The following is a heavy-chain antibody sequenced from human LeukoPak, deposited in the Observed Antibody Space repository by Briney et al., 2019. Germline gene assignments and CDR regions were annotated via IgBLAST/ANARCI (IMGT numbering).Heavy chain of an antibody. V-gene: IGHV3-66*02. Sequence: GGSLRLSCAVSGFTVSSNYMSWVRQAPGKGLEWVSVIYSGGTTYYADSVKGRFTISRDNSKNTLYLQMNSLRAEDTAVYYCATWGEWGSGSYDSPPPIDYWGQGTLVTVSS. D-gene: IGHD3-10*01. J-gene: IGHJ4*02. CDR1: GFTVSSNY. CDR2: IYSGGTT. CDR3: ATWGEWGSGSYDSPPPIDY.